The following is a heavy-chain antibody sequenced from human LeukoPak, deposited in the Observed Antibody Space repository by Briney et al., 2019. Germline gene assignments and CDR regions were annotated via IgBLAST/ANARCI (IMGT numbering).Heavy chain of an antibody. D-gene: IGHD3-22*01. CDR1: GFTVSNAW. CDR3: TTVYSDSGGFYFNYCDY. J-gene: IGHJ4*02. Sequence: GGSLRLSCAASGFTVSNAWMSWVRQAPGKGLEWVGRIKSKTDGETTDYAAPVKGRFTVSRDESKNTLYLQMNSLKTEDTAVYYCTTVYSDSGGFYFNYCDYWGQGTLVTVST. CDR2: IKSKTDGETT. V-gene: IGHV3-15*01.